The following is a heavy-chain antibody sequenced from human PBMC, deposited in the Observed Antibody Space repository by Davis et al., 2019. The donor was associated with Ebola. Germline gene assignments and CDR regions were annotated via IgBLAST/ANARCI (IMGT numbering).Heavy chain of an antibody. CDR2: IYPDDSDT. Sequence: GESLKISCKGTEYSFPNYWIGWVRQMPGKGLEWMGIIYPDDSDTIYSPSFQGQVTISADKSISTADLQWSSLKASDTAMYYCARQGDYDFVWGTYRYANYYYGMDVWGKGTTVTVSS. D-gene: IGHD3-16*02. CDR1: EYSFPNYW. J-gene: IGHJ6*04. CDR3: ARQGDYDFVWGTYRYANYYYGMDV. V-gene: IGHV5-51*01.